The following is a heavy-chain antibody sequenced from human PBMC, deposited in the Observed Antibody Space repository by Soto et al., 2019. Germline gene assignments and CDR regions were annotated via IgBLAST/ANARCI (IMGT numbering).Heavy chain of an antibody. CDR2: ISYDGSNK. V-gene: IGHV3-30-3*01. J-gene: IGHJ4*02. D-gene: IGHD6-19*01. CDR1: GFTFSSYA. CDR3: ARGEQWLLYYFDY. Sequence: QVQLVESGGGVVQPGRSLRLSCAASGFTFSSYAMHWVRQAPGNGLEWVAVISYDGSNKYYADSVKGRFTISRDNSKNTLYLQMNSLRAEDTAVYYCARGEQWLLYYFDYWGQGTLVTVSS.